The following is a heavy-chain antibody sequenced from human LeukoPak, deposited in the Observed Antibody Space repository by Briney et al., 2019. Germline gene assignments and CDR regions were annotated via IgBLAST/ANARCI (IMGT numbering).Heavy chain of an antibody. V-gene: IGHV3-30*16. CDR1: AFTFSNSA. CDR3: ARGRGGYYDSSGYCFDS. D-gene: IGHD3-22*01. CDR2: ISYDGSNK. J-gene: IGHJ4*02. Sequence: GGSLRLSCAASAFTFSNSAMHWVRQAPGKGLEWVAFISYDGSNKYYADSVKGRFTISRDNSKNTLVLQMNSLRADDTAVYYCARGRGGYYDSSGYCFDSWGQGTLVTVST.